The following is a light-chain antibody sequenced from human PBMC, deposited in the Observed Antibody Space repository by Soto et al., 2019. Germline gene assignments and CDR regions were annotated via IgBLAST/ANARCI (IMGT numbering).Light chain of an antibody. CDR2: LGS. Sequence: IAMTQSPLSLPVTPGEPASISCRSSQTLLHSNGYNYLDWYLQKPGQSPQLLIHLGSNRASGVPDRFSGSGSGTDFTLKINRVEAEDVGVFYCMQGLRPMYTFGQGTKLEIK. J-gene: IGKJ2*01. CDR1: QTLLHSNGYNY. CDR3: MQGLRPMYT. V-gene: IGKV2-28*01.